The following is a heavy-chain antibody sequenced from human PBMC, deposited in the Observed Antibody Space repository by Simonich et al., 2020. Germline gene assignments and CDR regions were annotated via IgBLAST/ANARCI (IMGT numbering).Heavy chain of an antibody. V-gene: IGHV1-24*01. CDR2: FDPEDGET. J-gene: IGHJ4*02. D-gene: IGHD3-22*01. Sequence: QLVHSGAEVKKPWASLKFSFKVSGYTLTELSMHWVGQAPGKGLEWIGGFDPEDGETIDEQKFQGRGTMTEDTSTDTAYMELSSLRSEDTAVYYCATVSYYDSSGYRLDYWGQGTLVTVSS. CDR1: GYTLTELS. CDR3: ATVSYYDSSGYRLDY.